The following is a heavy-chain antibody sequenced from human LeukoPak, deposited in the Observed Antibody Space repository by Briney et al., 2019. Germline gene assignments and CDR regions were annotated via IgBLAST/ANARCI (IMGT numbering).Heavy chain of an antibody. J-gene: IGHJ4*02. CDR2: FDGSGDGT. V-gene: IGHV3-23*01. CDR1: GFSFSSYS. Sequence: PGGSLRLSCAASGFSFSSYSMNWVRQAPGKGLEWVSGFDGSGDGTYYVDSVKGRFTISRDNSKNTLYLQMNSLRAEDTAVYYCARRAGAYSHPYDYWDQGTLVTVSS. CDR3: ARRAGAYSHPYDY. D-gene: IGHD4/OR15-4a*01.